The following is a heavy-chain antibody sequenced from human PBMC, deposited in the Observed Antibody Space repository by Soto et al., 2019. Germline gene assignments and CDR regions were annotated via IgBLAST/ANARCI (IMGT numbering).Heavy chain of an antibody. Sequence: QITLNESGPALVKPTQTLTLTCTFSGFSLNTRDVGVGWIRQPPGKALEWLGVVYWDDDKTYSPSLKSRPTIFKDTPKNQVVLRMTKMDPVDTDTYYCAHCRGGVASFWGQGTLVTVSP. V-gene: IGHV2-5*02. D-gene: IGHD3-16*01. CDR2: VYWDDDK. J-gene: IGHJ4*02. CDR3: AHCRGGVASF. CDR1: GFSLNTRDVG.